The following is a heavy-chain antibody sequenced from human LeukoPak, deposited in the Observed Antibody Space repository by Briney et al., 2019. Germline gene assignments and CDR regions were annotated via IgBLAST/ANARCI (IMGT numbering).Heavy chain of an antibody. CDR3: ASGGVAAYDY. CDR1: GFTFSSYA. V-gene: IGHV3-21*01. Sequence: PGGSLRLSCAASGFTFSSYAMSWVRQAPGKGLEWVSSISSSSSYIYYADSVKGRFTISRDNAKNSLYLQMNSLRAEDTAVYYCASGGVAAYDYWGQGTLVTVSS. D-gene: IGHD6-13*01. CDR2: ISSSSSYI. J-gene: IGHJ4*02.